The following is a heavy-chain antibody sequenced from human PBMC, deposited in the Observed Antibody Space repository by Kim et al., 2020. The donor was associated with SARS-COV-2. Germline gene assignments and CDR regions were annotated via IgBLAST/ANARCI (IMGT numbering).Heavy chain of an antibody. CDR3: VRTQRYSHGIYYFDY. D-gene: IGHD5-18*01. CDR2: FYPGDSNI. J-gene: IGHJ4*02. Sequence: GESLKISCKGSGYSFANYWIGWVRQMPGKGLEWMGIFYPGDSNIKYGPSFQGQVTISADKSINTAYLQWSSLKASDTAMYYCVRTQRYSHGIYYFDYWGQ. CDR1: GYSFANYW. V-gene: IGHV5-51*01.